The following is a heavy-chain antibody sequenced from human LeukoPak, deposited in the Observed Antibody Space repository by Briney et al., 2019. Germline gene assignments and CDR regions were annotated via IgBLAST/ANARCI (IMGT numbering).Heavy chain of an antibody. V-gene: IGHV3-30*01. D-gene: IGHD3-16*01. CDR3: ERGAFGNWGEFDY. CDR1: GFTLSSHA. Sequence: GGSLRLSCAASGFTLSSHAVHWVPQAPGKGLEWVAVISYDGGDKYHGDSVKGRFTISRDNSKNTLFLQMNSLRPEDTAVYYCERGAFGNWGEFDYWGQGTLVTVSS. J-gene: IGHJ4*02. CDR2: ISYDGGDK.